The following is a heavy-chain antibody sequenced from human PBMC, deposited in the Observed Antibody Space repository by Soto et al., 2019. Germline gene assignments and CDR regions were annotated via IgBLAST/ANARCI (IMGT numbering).Heavy chain of an antibody. CDR1: GGSISSGGYY. CDR2: IYYSGST. Sequence: SSETLSLTCTVSGGSISSGGYYWSWIRQHPGKGLEWIGYIYYSGSTYYNPSLKSRVTISVDTSKNQFSLKLSSVAAADTAVYYCARVTSKYGMDVWGQGTTVTVSS. J-gene: IGHJ6*02. CDR3: ARVTSKYGMDV. V-gene: IGHV4-31*03.